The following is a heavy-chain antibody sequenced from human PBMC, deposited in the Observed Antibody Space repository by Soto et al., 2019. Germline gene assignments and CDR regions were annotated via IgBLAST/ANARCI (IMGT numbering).Heavy chain of an antibody. Sequence: PWETVSLTCTVSGGSISSSSYYWGWIRQPPGKGLEWIGSIYYSGSTYYNPSLKSRVTISVDTSKNQFSLKLSSVTAADTAVYYCARSYGGNTYYYYGMDVWGQGTTVTVSS. V-gene: IGHV4-39*01. CDR3: ARSYGGNTYYYYGMDV. J-gene: IGHJ6*02. D-gene: IGHD4-17*01. CDR2: IYYSGST. CDR1: GGSISSSSYY.